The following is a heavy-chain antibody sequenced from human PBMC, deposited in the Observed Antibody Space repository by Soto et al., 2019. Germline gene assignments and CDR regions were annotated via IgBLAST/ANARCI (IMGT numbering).Heavy chain of an antibody. CDR1: GYTFTNFG. V-gene: IGHV1-18*01. Sequence: QVQLVQSGAEVKKPGASVKVSCKTSGYTFTNFGLSWVRQAPGQGLEWMGWISAYNGNTNYAQNCQGRVTMTTDTAASTADMELRSLRSDDTAVYYCARGGTPIYYWGQGTLVTVSS. J-gene: IGHJ4*02. D-gene: IGHD3-16*01. CDR3: ARGGTPIYY. CDR2: ISAYNGNT.